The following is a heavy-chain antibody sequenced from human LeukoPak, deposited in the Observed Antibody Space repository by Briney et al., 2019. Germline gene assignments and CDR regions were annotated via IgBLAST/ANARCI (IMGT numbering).Heavy chain of an antibody. CDR1: GFSLSTSGVG. CDR2: IYWDDDK. Sequence: SGPTLVNPTQTLTLTCTFSGFSLSTSGVGVGWIRQPPGKALEWLALIYWDDDKRYSPSLKSRLTITKDTSKNQVVLTMTNIDPVDTATYYCAHRVPNSSGYNYFDYWGQGTLVTVSS. CDR3: AHRVPNSSGYNYFDY. D-gene: IGHD3-22*01. J-gene: IGHJ4*02. V-gene: IGHV2-5*02.